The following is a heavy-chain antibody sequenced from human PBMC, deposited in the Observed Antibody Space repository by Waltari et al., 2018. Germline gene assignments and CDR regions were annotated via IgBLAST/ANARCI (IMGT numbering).Heavy chain of an antibody. Sequence: QLQLQESGPGLVKPSETLSLTCTVSGGSISRSNYYWGWIRQPTGKGLEWIGSIYYIGSTYYNPSLKSRVTISVDTSKNQFYLKLNSVTAADTAVYYCAKDGCGGDCFYYFDYWGQGTLVTVSS. J-gene: IGHJ4*02. V-gene: IGHV4-39*02. CDR3: AKDGCGGDCFYYFDY. CDR2: IYYIGST. D-gene: IGHD2-21*01. CDR1: GGSISRSNYY.